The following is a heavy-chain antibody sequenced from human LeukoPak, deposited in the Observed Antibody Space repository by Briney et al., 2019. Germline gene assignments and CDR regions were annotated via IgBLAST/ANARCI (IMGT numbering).Heavy chain of an antibody. J-gene: IGHJ5*02. Sequence: GASVKVSCKASGYTFTGYYMHWVRQAPGQGLEWMGWINPNSGGTNYAQKFQGRVTMTRDTSISTAYMELSRLRSDDTAVYYCARLDHDYGEGGGFDPWGQGTLVTVSS. D-gene: IGHD4-17*01. CDR3: ARLDHDYGEGGGFDP. CDR2: INPNSGGT. CDR1: GYTFTGYY. V-gene: IGHV1-2*02.